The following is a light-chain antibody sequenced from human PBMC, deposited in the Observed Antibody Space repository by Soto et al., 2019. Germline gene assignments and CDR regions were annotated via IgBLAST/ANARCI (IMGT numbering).Light chain of an antibody. V-gene: IGKV3-11*01. CDR1: QSVSSC. Sequence: EIVLTKSPATLSFSPGEIATLSCRASQSVSSCLAWYQQKPGQAPRLLIYDASNRATGIPARFSGSGSGTDFTLTISSLEPEDFAVYYCQQRSNWPPRVTFGQGTRLENK. CDR3: QQRSNWPPRVT. J-gene: IGKJ5*01. CDR2: DAS.